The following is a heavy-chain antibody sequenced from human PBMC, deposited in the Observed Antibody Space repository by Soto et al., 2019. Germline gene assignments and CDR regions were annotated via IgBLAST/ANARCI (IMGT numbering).Heavy chain of an antibody. Sequence: ASVKVSCKASGYTFTSYGISWVRQAPGQGLEWMGWISAYNGNKNYAQKLQGRVTMTTDTSTSTAYMELRSLRSDDTAVYYCARAEITIFGVAPPYYMDVWGKGTTVTVSS. D-gene: IGHD3-3*01. J-gene: IGHJ6*03. CDR2: ISAYNGNK. CDR3: ARAEITIFGVAPPYYMDV. V-gene: IGHV1-18*01. CDR1: GYTFTSYG.